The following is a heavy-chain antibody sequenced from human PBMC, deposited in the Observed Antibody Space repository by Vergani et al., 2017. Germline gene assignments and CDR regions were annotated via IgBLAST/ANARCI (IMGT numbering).Heavy chain of an antibody. CDR2: ISAYNGNT. J-gene: IGHJ5*02. CDR1: GFTFTSSA. Sequence: QLVQSGPEVKKPGTSVKVSCKASGFTFTSSAMQWVRQAPGQGLEWMGWISAYNGNTNYAQKLQGGVTMTTDTSRSTAYMELRSLRSGDTAVYYGARLIVAAPNYWFDPWGQGTLVTASS. CDR3: ARLIVAAPNYWFDP. D-gene: IGHD6-13*01. V-gene: IGHV1-18*01.